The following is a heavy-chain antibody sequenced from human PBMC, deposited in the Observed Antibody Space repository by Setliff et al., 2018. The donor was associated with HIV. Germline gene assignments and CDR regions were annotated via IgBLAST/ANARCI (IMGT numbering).Heavy chain of an antibody. J-gene: IGHJ4*02. Sequence: PGGSLRLSCAASGFTFSDYYMSWIRQAPGKGLEWISYISSGGSKVFYADSVKGRFNISRDNAKNSLYLQMNSLRAEDTAIYYCARETSVATWGHQCDYWGQGTLVTVSS. CDR1: GFTFSDYY. CDR2: ISSGGSKV. V-gene: IGHV3-11*04. D-gene: IGHD7-27*01. CDR3: ARETSVATWGHQCDY.